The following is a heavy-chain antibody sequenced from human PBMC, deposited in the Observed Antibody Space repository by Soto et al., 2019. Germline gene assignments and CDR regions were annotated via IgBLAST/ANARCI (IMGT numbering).Heavy chain of an antibody. D-gene: IGHD4-17*01. Sequence: GGSLRLSCAASGFTFSSYGMHWVRQAPGKGLEWVAVIWYDGSNKYYADSVKGRFTISRDNSKNTPYLQMNSLRAEDTAVYYCARDDMIGDYGPFDYWGQGTLVTVSS. CDR2: IWYDGSNK. CDR3: ARDDMIGDYGPFDY. V-gene: IGHV3-33*01. CDR1: GFTFSSYG. J-gene: IGHJ4*02.